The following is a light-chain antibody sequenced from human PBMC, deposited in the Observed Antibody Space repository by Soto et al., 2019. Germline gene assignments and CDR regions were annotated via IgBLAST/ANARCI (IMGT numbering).Light chain of an antibody. Sequence: QSALTQPASVSGSPGQSITISCTGTNSDVGGYKYVSWYQQHPGKAPKVMIFDVSNRPSGVSNRFSGSKSGNTASLTISGLQAEDEADYYCTSYTSSGTYVFGTRTKLTVL. CDR1: NSDVGGYKY. J-gene: IGLJ1*01. CDR3: TSYTSSGTYV. V-gene: IGLV2-14*01. CDR2: DVS.